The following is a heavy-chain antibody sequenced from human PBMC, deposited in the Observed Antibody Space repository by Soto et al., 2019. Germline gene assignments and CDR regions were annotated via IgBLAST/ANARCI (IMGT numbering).Heavy chain of an antibody. CDR1: GYSFISYW. CDR2: IYPGDSDT. J-gene: IGHJ4*02. CDR3: ARLGGWGHCSNTRCYIFDY. D-gene: IGHD2-2*02. Sequence: HGESLKISCKGSGYSFISYWIGWVRQMPGKGLEWMGIIYPGDSDTRYSPSFQGQVTISADKSISTAYLQWSSLKASDTAMYYCARLGGWGHCSNTRCYIFDYWGQGTPVTVSS. V-gene: IGHV5-51*01.